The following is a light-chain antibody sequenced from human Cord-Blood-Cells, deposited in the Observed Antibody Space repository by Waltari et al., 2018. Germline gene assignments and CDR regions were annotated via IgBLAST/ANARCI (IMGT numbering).Light chain of an antibody. CDR3: SSYTSSSTVV. V-gene: IGLV2-14*01. Sequence: QSALTQPASVSGSPGQSITIPCTGTSSDVGGYTSVSWYQQHPGKAPKLMIYDVRNRPSGVSNRFSGSKSGNTASLTISGLQAEDEADYYCSSYTSSSTVVFGGGTKLTVL. CDR2: DVR. J-gene: IGLJ2*01. CDR1: SSDVGGYTS.